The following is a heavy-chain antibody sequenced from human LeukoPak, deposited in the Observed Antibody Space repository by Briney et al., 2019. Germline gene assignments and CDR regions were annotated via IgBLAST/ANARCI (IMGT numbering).Heavy chain of an antibody. J-gene: IGHJ3*02. CDR2: FDPEDGET. D-gene: IGHD3-22*01. V-gene: IGHV1-24*01. Sequence: ASVKVSCKVSGYTLTELSMHWVRQAPGNGLEWMGGFDPEDGETIYAQKFQGRVTMTEDTSTDTAYMELSSLRSEDTAVYYCATSILVVVDTHAFDIWGQGTMVTVSS. CDR3: ATSILVVVDTHAFDI. CDR1: GYTLTELS.